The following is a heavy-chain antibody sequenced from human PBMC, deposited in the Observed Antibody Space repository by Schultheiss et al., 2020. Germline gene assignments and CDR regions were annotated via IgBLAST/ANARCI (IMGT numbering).Heavy chain of an antibody. CDR2: IKQDGSEK. V-gene: IGHV3-7*01. CDR1: GFTFSSHW. D-gene: IGHD6-19*01. J-gene: IGHJ4*02. CDR3: TRDNSGWWGRFWDF. Sequence: GGSLTLSCAASGFTFSSHWMSWVRQAPGKGLEWVANIKQDGSEKKYVDSVKGRFTISRDNARNSLYLQMNSLRADDAAVYYCTRDNSGWWGRFWDFWGQGTLVTVSS.